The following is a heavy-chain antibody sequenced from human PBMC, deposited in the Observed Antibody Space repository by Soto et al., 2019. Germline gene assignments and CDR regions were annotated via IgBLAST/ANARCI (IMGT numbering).Heavy chain of an antibody. V-gene: IGHV1-3*01. CDR2: INVGSGNT. CDR1: GYTFSAYT. J-gene: IGHJ3*02. Sequence: ASVKVSCKAAGYTFSAYTMNWVRQAPGQSLEWMGWINVGSGNTRYSQNFQGRVSITRDTSASTVYMELTGLKSEDTAMYYCTRDTETLGPRANDAVDIWGQGTMVTVSS. D-gene: IGHD3-3*02. CDR3: TRDTETLGPRANDAVDI.